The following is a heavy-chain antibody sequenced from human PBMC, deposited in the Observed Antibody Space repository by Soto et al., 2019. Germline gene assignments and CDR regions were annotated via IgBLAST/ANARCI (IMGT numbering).Heavy chain of an antibody. D-gene: IGHD2-2*01. J-gene: IGHJ4*02. V-gene: IGHV3-21*01. CDR1: GFTFSTYS. CDR2: ISSSRGYL. Sequence: EVQLVESGGGLVKPGGSLRLSCAASGFTFSTYSMNWVRQAPGKGLEWVASISSSRGYLCYADSVKGRFTISRDNAKNSLFLQMDSLRAEDTAVYYCARGRSINTNMDYWGQGTLVTVSS. CDR3: ARGRSINTNMDY.